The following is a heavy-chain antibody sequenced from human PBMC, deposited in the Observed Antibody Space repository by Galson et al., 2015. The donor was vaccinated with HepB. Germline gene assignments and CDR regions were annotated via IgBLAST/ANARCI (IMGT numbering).Heavy chain of an antibody. V-gene: IGHV3-21*01. CDR3: ARDQVRDGYNSAYYYYGMDV. CDR2: ISSSSSYI. CDR1: GFTFSSYS. J-gene: IGHJ6*02. D-gene: IGHD5-24*01. Sequence: LRLSCAASGFTFSSYSMNWVRQAPGKGLEWVASISSSSSYIYYADSVKGRFTISRDNAKNSLYLQMNSLRAEDTAVYYCARDQVRDGYNSAYYYYGMDVWGQGTTVTVSS.